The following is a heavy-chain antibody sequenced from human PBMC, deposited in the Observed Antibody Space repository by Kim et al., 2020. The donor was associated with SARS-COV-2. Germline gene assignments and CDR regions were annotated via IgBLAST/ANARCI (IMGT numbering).Heavy chain of an antibody. D-gene: IGHD3-22*01. J-gene: IGHJ3*02. Sequence: GGSLRLSCAASGFSFSSYWMHWVRQAPGKGLVWVSRINSDGSITSYADSVKGRFTIFRDNARKTLSLQMNSLRAEDMAVYYCARDMGIVVGLDAFDIWGQGTMVTVSS. CDR1: GFSFSSYW. V-gene: IGHV3-74*01. CDR3: ARDMGIVVGLDAFDI. CDR2: INSDGSIT.